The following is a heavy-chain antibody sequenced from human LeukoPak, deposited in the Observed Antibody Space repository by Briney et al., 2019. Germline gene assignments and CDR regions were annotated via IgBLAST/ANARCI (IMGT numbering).Heavy chain of an antibody. CDR3: AKDISSSGYYNHFDY. CDR2: ISWNSGSI. D-gene: IGHD3-22*01. CDR1: GFTFDDYA. Sequence: GGSLRLSCAASGFTFDDYAMHWVRQAPGNGLEWVSGISWNSGSIGYADSVKGRFTISRDNAKNSLYLQMNSLRAEDTALYYCAKDISSSGYYNHFDYWGQGTLVTVSS. J-gene: IGHJ4*02. V-gene: IGHV3-9*01.